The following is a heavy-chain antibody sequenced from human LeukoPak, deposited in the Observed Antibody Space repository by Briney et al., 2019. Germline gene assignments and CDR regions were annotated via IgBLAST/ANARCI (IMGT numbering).Heavy chain of an antibody. CDR2: ISWNSGTI. V-gene: IGHV3-9*01. D-gene: IGHD3-16*01. Sequence: GGSLRLSCAASGFTFGAYSMHWFRQVPGKGLEWVSGISWNSGTIDYVDSVRGRFTISRDNAKSSLYLQMNSLRAEDTALYYCAKGNWGSPFDYWGQGTLVAVSS. J-gene: IGHJ4*02. CDR1: GFTFGAYS. CDR3: AKGNWGSPFDY.